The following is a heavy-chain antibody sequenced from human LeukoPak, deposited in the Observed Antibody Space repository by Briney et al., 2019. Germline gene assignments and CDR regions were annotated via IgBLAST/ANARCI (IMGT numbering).Heavy chain of an antibody. D-gene: IGHD3-10*01. CDR2: ISSSSSYI. V-gene: IGHV3-21*01. CDR3: ARDRGVRDSAFDY. Sequence: GGSLRLSCAASGFTFSSYSMNWVRQAPGKGLEWVSSISSSSSYIYYADSVKGRFTISRDNAKNSPYLQMNSLRAEDTAVYYCARDRGVRDSAFDYWGQGTLVTVSS. CDR1: GFTFSSYS. J-gene: IGHJ4*02.